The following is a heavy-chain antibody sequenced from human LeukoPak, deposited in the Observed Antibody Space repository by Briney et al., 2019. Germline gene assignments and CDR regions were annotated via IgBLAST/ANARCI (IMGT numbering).Heavy chain of an antibody. Sequence: ASVSVSCKASGYTFTDYYIHWVRQAPGQGLEWMGWVNPNSGGTNYAEKFQGRVTMTRGTSISTAYMELSRLRSADTAVYYCARVSSEPMGATDYWGQGTLVTVSS. D-gene: IGHD1-14*01. J-gene: IGHJ4*02. CDR2: VNPNSGGT. CDR1: GYTFTDYY. V-gene: IGHV1-2*02. CDR3: ARVSSEPMGATDY.